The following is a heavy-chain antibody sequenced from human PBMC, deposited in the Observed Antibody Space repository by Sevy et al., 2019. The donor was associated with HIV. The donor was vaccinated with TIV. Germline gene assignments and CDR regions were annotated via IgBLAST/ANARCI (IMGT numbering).Heavy chain of an antibody. J-gene: IGHJ3*02. CDR3: PKDRVGSGPYYYDCSCYYSTAFDI. D-gene: IGHD3-22*01. Sequence: GGSLRLSCAASGFTFDDYAMHWVRQAPGKGLEWVSGISWNSGSIGYADSVKGRFTISRNNSKNSLYLQRNSLRAEDTALYYCPKDRVGSGPYYYDCSCYYSTAFDIWGQGTMVTVSS. CDR1: GFTFDDYA. CDR2: ISWNSGSI. V-gene: IGHV3-9*01.